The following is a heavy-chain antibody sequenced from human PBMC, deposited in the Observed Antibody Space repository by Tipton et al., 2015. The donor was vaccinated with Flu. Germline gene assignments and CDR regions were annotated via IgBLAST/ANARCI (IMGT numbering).Heavy chain of an antibody. CDR2: IYHNGDI. J-gene: IGHJ4*02. CDR3: ARAELGDFDY. CDR1: GYSIRRGNY. Sequence: TLSLTCAVSGYSIRRGNYWGWSRQPPGKGLVWIGSIYHNGDIHFNPSTKRRVSITVDTSNNRFSLNLTAVAAADTAVYYCARAELGDFDYWGQGTLVTVSS. V-gene: IGHV4-38-2*01. D-gene: IGHD1-7*01.